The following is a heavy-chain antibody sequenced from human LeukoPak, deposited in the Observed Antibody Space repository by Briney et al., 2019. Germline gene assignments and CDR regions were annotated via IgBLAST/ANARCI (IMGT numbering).Heavy chain of an antibody. V-gene: IGHV4-4*07. CDR2: IYTSGST. Sequence: PSETLSLTCTVSGGSISSYYWSWIRQPAGKGLEWIGRIYTSGSTNYNPSLKSRVTMSVDTSKNQFSLKLSSVTAADTAVYYCARSLPRYSSSWPPTYYYYMDVWGKGTTVTVSS. D-gene: IGHD6-13*01. J-gene: IGHJ6*03. CDR1: GGSISSYY. CDR3: ARSLPRYSSSWPPTYYYYMDV.